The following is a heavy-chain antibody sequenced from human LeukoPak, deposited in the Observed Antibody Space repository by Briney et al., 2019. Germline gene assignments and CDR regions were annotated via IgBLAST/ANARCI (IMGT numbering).Heavy chain of an antibody. CDR2: ISTSGSIT. J-gene: IGHJ4*02. Sequence: PGGSLRLSCAASGFTFSSYAMSWVRQAPGKGLEWVAAISTSGSITYYADSVEGRFTISRDNSKNTLSLQMNSLRAEDTAVYYCARQLGYCSDGNCYFDYWGQGTQVTVSS. V-gene: IGHV3-23*01. CDR1: GFTFSSYA. CDR3: ARQLGYCSDGNCYFDY. D-gene: IGHD2-15*01.